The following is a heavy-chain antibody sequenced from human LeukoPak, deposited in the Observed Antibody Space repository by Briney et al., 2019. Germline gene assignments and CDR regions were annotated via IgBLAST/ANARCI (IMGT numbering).Heavy chain of an antibody. J-gene: IGHJ4*02. CDR2: ISGSGGNT. Sequence: AGGSLRLSCAASGFTFSSYWMSWVRQAPGKGLEWVSGISGSGGNTYYADSVKGRFIISRDNSKNTLYLQMNSLRAEDTAVYYCAKEPWFRDYWGQGTLVTVSS. CDR3: AKEPWFRDY. V-gene: IGHV3-23*01. D-gene: IGHD3-10*01. CDR1: GFTFSSYW.